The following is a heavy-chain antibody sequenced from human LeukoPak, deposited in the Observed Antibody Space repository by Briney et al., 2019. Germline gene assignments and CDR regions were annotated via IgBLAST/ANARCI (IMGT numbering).Heavy chain of an antibody. D-gene: IGHD3-9*01. CDR2: ISGSGGST. CDR3: AKDGVYYDILTGYYESAFDI. Sequence: PGGSLRLSCAASGFTFSSYAMSWVRQAPGKGLEWVSAISGSGGSTYYADSVKGRFTISRDNSKNTLYPQMNSLRAEDTAVYYCAKDGVYYDILTGYYESAFDIWGQGTMVTVSS. J-gene: IGHJ3*02. CDR1: GFTFSSYA. V-gene: IGHV3-23*01.